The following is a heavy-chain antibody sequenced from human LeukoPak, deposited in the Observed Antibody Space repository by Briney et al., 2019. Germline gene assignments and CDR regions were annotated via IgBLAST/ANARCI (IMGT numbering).Heavy chain of an antibody. J-gene: IGHJ4*02. CDR1: GFTFSSYG. CDR2: ISGSGGGT. V-gene: IGHV3-23*01. Sequence: GGSLRLSCAASGFTFSSYGMGWVRQAPGKGLEWVSAISGSGGGTYYADSVKGRFTISRDNSKNTLYLQMNSLRAEDTAVYYCAKAGTVTTMIRWYYFDYWGQGTLVTVSS. D-gene: IGHD4-17*01. CDR3: AKAGTVTTMIRWYYFDY.